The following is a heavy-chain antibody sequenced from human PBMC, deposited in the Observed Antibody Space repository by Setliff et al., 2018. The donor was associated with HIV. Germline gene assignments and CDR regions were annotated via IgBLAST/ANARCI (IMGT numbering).Heavy chain of an antibody. CDR1: GYTFTSFY. D-gene: IGHD1-1*01. CDR3: ARATEAGTIDY. J-gene: IGHJ4*02. Sequence: ASVKVSCKASGYTFTSFYLHWVRQAPGQGLEWMAIINPSGGGTTYARKFQGRVTVTRDTSTTTVYMELSGLRSEDTAVYYCARATEAGTIDYWGQGTRVTVSS. CDR2: INPSGGGT. V-gene: IGHV1-46*01.